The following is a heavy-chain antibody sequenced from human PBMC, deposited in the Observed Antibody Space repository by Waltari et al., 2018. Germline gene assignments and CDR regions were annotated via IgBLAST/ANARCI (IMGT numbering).Heavy chain of an antibody. Sequence: EVQLVESGGGLVKPGGSLRLSCAASGFTFSNAWMGWVRQAPGKGGGGVGRSKRKTDGGTTDYAAPVKGRFTISRDDSKNTLYLKMNSLKTEDTAVYYCTTTSFVEQQLVLGWDYWGQGTLVTVSS. CDR3: TTTSFVEQQLVLGWDY. CDR1: GFTFSNAW. CDR2: SKRKTDGGTT. J-gene: IGHJ4*02. D-gene: IGHD6-13*01. V-gene: IGHV3-15*01.